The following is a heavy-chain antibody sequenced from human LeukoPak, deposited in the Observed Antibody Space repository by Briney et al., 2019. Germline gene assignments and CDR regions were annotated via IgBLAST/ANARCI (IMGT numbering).Heavy chain of an antibody. Sequence: PGGSLRLSCAASGFTFDDYAMHWVRQAPGKGLEWVSGISWNSGNIGYADSVKGRFTISRDNAKNSLYLQMNSLRAEDTALYYCAKDTATGIAAAGFRDGMDVWGQGTTVTVSS. V-gene: IGHV3-9*01. CDR1: GFTFDDYA. CDR2: ISWNSGNI. J-gene: IGHJ6*02. CDR3: AKDTATGIAAAGFRDGMDV. D-gene: IGHD6-13*01.